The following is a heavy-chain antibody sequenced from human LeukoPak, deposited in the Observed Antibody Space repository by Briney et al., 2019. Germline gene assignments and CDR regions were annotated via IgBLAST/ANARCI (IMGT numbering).Heavy chain of an antibody. CDR1: GGTFSSYA. J-gene: IGHJ4*02. Sequence: ASVKVSCKASGGTFSSYAISWVRQAPGQGLEWMGRIIPILGIANYAQKFQGRVTITADKSTSTAYMELSSLRSEDTAVYYCARDLIPGVWVPAAIGYWGQGTMVTVSS. V-gene: IGHV1-69*04. CDR3: ARDLIPGVWVPAAIGY. CDR2: IIPILGIA. D-gene: IGHD2-2*02.